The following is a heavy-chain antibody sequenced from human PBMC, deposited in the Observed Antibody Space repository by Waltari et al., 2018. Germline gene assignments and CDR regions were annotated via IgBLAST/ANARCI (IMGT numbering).Heavy chain of an antibody. Sequence: EVQLVESGGGLIQPGGSLRLSCAASGFTVSNNYMTWVRQAPGKGLEWVSLIYSTGGTAYAVSVKCRFTISRDNSKNTLYLQMNSLRADDTAVYYCATRMVLAARNWGQGTLVTVSS. CDR1: GFTVSNNY. V-gene: IGHV3-53*01. CDR3: ATRMVLAARN. D-gene: IGHD6-6*01. J-gene: IGHJ4*02. CDR2: IYSTGGT.